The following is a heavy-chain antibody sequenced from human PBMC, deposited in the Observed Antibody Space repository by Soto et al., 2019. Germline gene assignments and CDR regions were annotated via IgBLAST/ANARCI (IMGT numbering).Heavy chain of an antibody. Sequence: GAAVKVSCKASGGTFSSYAISWVRQAPGQGLEWVGGIIPIFGTANYAQKFQGRVTITADESTSTAYMELSSLRSEDTAVYYCAIDYGDYGWFDPWGQGTPVTVSS. CDR1: GGTFSSYA. J-gene: IGHJ5*02. D-gene: IGHD4-17*01. CDR2: IIPIFGTA. CDR3: AIDYGDYGWFDP. V-gene: IGHV1-69*13.